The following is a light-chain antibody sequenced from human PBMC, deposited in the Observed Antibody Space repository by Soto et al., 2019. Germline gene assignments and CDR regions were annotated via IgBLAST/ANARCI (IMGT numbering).Light chain of an antibody. CDR3: QQYDNSRFT. CDR1: QCVSSSY. V-gene: IGKV3-20*01. CDR2: GAS. Sequence: EIVLTQSPGTLSLSPGERATLSCRASQCVSSSYLAWYQQKPGQAPRLLIYGASSRATGIPDRFSGSGSGTDFTLTISRLEPEDFAVYYCQQYDNSRFTFGPGTKVDIK. J-gene: IGKJ3*01.